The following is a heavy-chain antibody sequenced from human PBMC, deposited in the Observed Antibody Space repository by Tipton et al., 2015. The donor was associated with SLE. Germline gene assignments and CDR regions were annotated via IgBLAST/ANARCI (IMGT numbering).Heavy chain of an antibody. CDR1: GGSISSSSYY. CDR2: IFYSGSP. CDR3: ASGGYYASGSYYGGWFDP. D-gene: IGHD3-10*01. J-gene: IGHJ5*02. Sequence: TLSLTCTVSGGSISSSSYYWGWIRQPPGKGLEWIGNIFYSGSPYYNPSLKSRVSISVDTSKNQVSLKLTSVTAADTGVYYCASGGYYASGSYYGGWFDPWGQGTLVTVSS. V-gene: IGHV4-39*01.